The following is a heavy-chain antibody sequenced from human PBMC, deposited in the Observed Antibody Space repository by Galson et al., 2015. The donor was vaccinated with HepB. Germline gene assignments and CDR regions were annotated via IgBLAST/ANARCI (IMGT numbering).Heavy chain of an antibody. J-gene: IGHJ4*02. CDR3: ATRQKYNSSSSFFDS. V-gene: IGHV3-23*01. CDR2: ISGSGRTT. D-gene: IGHD6-13*01. Sequence: SLRLSCAAPGFSFSSYAMSWVRQVPGKGLEWVSDISGSGRTTYYADSVMGRFTISRDNSKNMLYLKMNSLRAEDTATYYCATRQKYNSSSSFFDSWGQGTLVTVSS. CDR1: GFSFSSYA.